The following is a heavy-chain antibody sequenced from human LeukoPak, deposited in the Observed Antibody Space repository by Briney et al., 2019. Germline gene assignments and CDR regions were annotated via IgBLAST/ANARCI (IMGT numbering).Heavy chain of an antibody. V-gene: IGHV4-59*01. CDR1: GGSFSGYY. D-gene: IGHD5-12*01. CDR3: VTGGSPYSYYYYMDV. J-gene: IGHJ6*03. Sequence: SETLSLTCTVSGGSFSGYYWSWIRQPPGKGLEWIGYLYYSGSTNYNPSLKSRVTISVDTSKNQFSLKLRSVTAADTAVYYCVTGGSPYSYYYYMDVWGKGTTVTVSS. CDR2: LYYSGST.